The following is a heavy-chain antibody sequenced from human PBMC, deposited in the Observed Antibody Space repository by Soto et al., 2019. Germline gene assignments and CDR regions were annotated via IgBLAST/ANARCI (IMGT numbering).Heavy chain of an antibody. CDR1: RFTFATYG. J-gene: IGHJ6*02. CDR3: ARDWAAAMDV. V-gene: IGHV3-33*01. CDR2: IWYDGSNK. D-gene: IGHD3-16*01. Sequence: QVQLVESGGGVVQPGTSLRLSCEASRFTFATYGMHWVRQARGKGLEWVAVIWYDGSNKYYADSVKGRFTISRDNSKNTLYLQMNSLRAEDTAVYYCARDWAAAMDVWGQGTTVTVSS.